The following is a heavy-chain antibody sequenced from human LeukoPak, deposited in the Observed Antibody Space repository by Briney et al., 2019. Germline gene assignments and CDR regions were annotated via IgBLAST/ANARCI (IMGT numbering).Heavy chain of an antibody. CDR1: GGTFSSYA. CDR2: IIPILGIA. CDR3: ARVPINYHDSSGYYSY. V-gene: IGHV1-69*04. D-gene: IGHD3-22*01. Sequence: SVKVSCKASGGTFSSYAISWVRQAPGQGLEWMGRIIPILGIANYAQKFQGRVTITADKSTSTAYMELSSLRSEDTAVYYCARVPINYHDSSGYYSYWGQGTLVTVSS. J-gene: IGHJ4*02.